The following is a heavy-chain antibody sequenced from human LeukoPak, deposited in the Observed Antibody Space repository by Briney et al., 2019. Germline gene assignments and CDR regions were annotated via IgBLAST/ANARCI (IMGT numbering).Heavy chain of an antibody. CDR2: IYTSGST. V-gene: IGHV4-59*10. Sequence: PSETLSLACAVYGGSFSGYYWSWIRQPPGKGLEWIGRIYTSGSTNYNPSLKSRVTMSVDTSKNQFSLKLSSVTAADTAVYYCARGYYYDSSGFDYWGQGTLVTVSS. CDR3: ARGYYYDSSGFDY. J-gene: IGHJ4*02. D-gene: IGHD3-22*01. CDR1: GGSFSGYY.